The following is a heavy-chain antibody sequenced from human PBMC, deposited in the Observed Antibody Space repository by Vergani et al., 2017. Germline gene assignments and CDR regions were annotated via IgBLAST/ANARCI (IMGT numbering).Heavy chain of an antibody. CDR2: ISYDGTNK. CDR1: GFTFGDHG. CDR3: TRSEXSGTTCYGHYFDL. Sequence: QVQLVESGGGVVQPGRSLRLSCAASGFTFGDHGIHWVRRAPGKGLEWVALISYDGTNKYYTNSVRGRFTISRDNSKSTLFLQMNSLRVEDMAVYYCTRSEXSGTTCYGHYFDLWGHGILVTVSS. D-gene: IGHD5-12*01. J-gene: IGHJ4*01. V-gene: IGHV3-30-3*01.